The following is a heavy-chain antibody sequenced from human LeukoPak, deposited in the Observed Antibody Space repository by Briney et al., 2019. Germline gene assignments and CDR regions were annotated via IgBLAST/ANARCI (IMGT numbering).Heavy chain of an antibody. CDR2: ITSSGGST. D-gene: IGHD3-10*02. CDR1: GFTFNTYG. CDR3: ARDLCWGCFDD. V-gene: IGHV3-23*01. J-gene: IGHJ4*02. Sequence: GGTLRLSCAASGFTFNTYGMTWVRQAPGKGLEWVSAITSSGGSTYYGDSVKGRFTTSRDNSRNTLYLQMNSLRVDDTAVYYCARDLCWGCFDDWGQGTLVTVSS.